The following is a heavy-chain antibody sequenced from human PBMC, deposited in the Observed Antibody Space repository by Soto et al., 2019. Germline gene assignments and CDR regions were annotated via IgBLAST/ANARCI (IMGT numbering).Heavy chain of an antibody. CDR2: INVGSGDR. J-gene: IGHJ5*02. V-gene: IGHV1-3*01. CDR1: GYTFSSFA. D-gene: IGHD1-26*01. CDR3: ARTSYSFGAAGIHP. Sequence: QVQLVQSGAEVKKPGASVTVSCKTSGYTFSSFAIHWVRQAPGQSLEWMGWINVGSGDRKYSEKFQDRIIISRDISASTAYLEVSSLRYEDSVVYYCARTSYSFGAAGIHPWGQGTLVTVTS.